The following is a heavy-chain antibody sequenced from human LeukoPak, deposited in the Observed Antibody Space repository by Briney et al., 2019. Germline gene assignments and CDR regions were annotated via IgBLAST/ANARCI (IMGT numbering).Heavy chain of an antibody. CDR3: GRGGEPVGFDY. D-gene: IGHD1-26*01. V-gene: IGHV3-21*01. CDR2: ISSSSSYI. Sequence: GGSLRLSCAASGFIFSSYSMNWVRQAPGKGLEWVSSISSSSSYIYYADSVKGRFTISRDNAKNSLSLQMNSLRAEDTAVYYCGRGGEPVGFDYWGQGTLVTVSS. CDR1: GFIFSSYS. J-gene: IGHJ4*02.